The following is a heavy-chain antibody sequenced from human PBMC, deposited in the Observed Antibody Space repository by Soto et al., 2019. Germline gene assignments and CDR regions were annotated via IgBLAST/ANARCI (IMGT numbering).Heavy chain of an antibody. Sequence: VQLLESGGGLVQPGGSLRLSCAASGFIFRDYAMNWVRQAPGKGLEWVSDISGSGDSARYADSVKGRFTISRDNSRNTLYLQINRLRVDDTAVYYCGKERRGSGWSVCNFWGQGTLVTVSS. J-gene: IGHJ4*02. CDR2: ISGSGDSA. V-gene: IGHV3-23*01. D-gene: IGHD6-19*01. CDR3: GKERRGSGWSVCNF. CDR1: GFIFRDYA.